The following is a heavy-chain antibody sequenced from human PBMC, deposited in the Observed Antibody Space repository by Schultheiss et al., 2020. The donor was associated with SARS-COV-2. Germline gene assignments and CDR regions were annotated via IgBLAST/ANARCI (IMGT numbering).Heavy chain of an antibody. CDR1: GFTFSSYG. D-gene: IGHD4-17*01. CDR2: IWYDGSIK. V-gene: IGHV3-33*01. CDR3: ARERCSTVTREYYYYYGMDV. J-gene: IGHJ6*02. Sequence: WGSLRLSCAASGFTFSSYGMHWVRQAPGKGLEWVAVIWYDGSIKYYADSVKGRFTISRDNSKNTLYLQMNSLIAEDTAVYYCARERCSTVTREYYYYYGMDVWGQGTTVTVSS.